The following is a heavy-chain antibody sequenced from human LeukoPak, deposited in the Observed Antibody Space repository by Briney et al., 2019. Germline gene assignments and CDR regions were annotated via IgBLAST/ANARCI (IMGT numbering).Heavy chain of an antibody. Sequence: GGSLRLSCAASGFTVSSNYMSWVRQAPGKGLEWVSVISGSGDVTYYADSVKGRFTISRDNSKNTQYLQMNSLRAEDTAAFYCAKGSTAGYYFDYWGQGTLVTVSS. D-gene: IGHD5-18*01. CDR3: AKGSTAGYYFDY. V-gene: IGHV3-23*01. CDR1: GFTVSSNY. CDR2: ISGSGDVT. J-gene: IGHJ4*02.